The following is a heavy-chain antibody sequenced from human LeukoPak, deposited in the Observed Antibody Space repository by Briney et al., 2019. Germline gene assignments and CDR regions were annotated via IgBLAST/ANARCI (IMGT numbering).Heavy chain of an antibody. CDR3: ARQYSSSWTNYYYYGMDV. V-gene: IGHV3-30*03. CDR2: ISYDGSNK. CDR1: VFTFSSYG. Sequence: GGSLRLSFQASVFTFSSYGLHWVGPPPGKGLTWVAIISYDGSNKYYADSVKGRFTISRDNSKNTLYLQMNSLRAEDTAVYYCARQYSSSWTNYYYYGMDVWGQGTTVTVSS. D-gene: IGHD6-13*01. J-gene: IGHJ6*02.